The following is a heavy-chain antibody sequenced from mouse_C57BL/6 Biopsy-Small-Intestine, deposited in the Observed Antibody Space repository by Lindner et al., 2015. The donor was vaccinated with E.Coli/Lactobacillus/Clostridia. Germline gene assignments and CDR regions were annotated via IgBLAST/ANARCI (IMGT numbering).Heavy chain of an antibody. CDR3: ARDYYGTSYVLDY. CDR1: GFTFSDYG. Sequence: VQLQESGGGLLKPGGSLKLSCAASGFTFSDYGMHWVRQAPEMGLEWVAYISSGSSSFYYADTVKGRFTISRDNAKNTLFLQMTSLRSEDTAMYYCARDYYGTSYVLDYWGQGTTLTVSS. D-gene: IGHD1-1*01. V-gene: IGHV5-17*01. J-gene: IGHJ2*01. CDR2: ISSGSSSF.